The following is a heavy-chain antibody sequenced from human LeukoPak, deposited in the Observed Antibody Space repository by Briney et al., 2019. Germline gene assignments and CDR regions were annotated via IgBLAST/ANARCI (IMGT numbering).Heavy chain of an antibody. CDR2: ISSSSSYI. CDR3: ARDPDYYYSGLSRDYYYGMDV. CDR1: GFTFSSYS. Sequence: GGSLRLSCAASGFTFSSYSMNWVRQAPGKGLEWVSSISSSSSYIYYADSVKGRFTISRDNAKNSLYLQMNSLRAEDTAVYYCARDPDYYYSGLSRDYYYGMDVWGQGTTVTLSS. D-gene: IGHD3-22*01. V-gene: IGHV3-21*01. J-gene: IGHJ6*02.